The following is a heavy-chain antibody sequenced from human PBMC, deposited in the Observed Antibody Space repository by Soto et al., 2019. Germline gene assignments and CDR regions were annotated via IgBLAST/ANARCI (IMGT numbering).Heavy chain of an antibody. Sequence: GGSLRLSCAASGFTFSSYWMHWVRQAPGKGLVWVSRINSDGSSTSYADSVKGRFTISRDNAKNTLYLQMNSLRAEDTAVYYCARALGYCSGGSCYWWFDPWGQGTLVTVSS. J-gene: IGHJ5*02. V-gene: IGHV3-74*01. D-gene: IGHD2-15*01. CDR2: INSDGSST. CDR1: GFTFSSYW. CDR3: ARALGYCSGGSCYWWFDP.